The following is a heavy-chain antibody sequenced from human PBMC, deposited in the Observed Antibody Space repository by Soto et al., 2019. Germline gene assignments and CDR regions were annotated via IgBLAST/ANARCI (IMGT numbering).Heavy chain of an antibody. V-gene: IGHV3-66*01. CDR3: ARDPWAADY. J-gene: IGHJ4*02. Sequence: EVQLVESGGGLVQPGGSLRLSFAASGFTVSTKYMSWVRQAPGKGLEWVSVIYSGGSTFYADSVRGRFTISRDNSKNTVNRQRNSLRAEDTAVYYCARDPWAADYWGQGTLVTVSS. D-gene: IGHD3-16*01. CDR1: GFTVSTKY. CDR2: IYSGGST.